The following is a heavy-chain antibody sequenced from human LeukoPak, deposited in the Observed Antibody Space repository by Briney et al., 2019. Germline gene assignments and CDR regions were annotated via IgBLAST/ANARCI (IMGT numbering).Heavy chain of an antibody. Sequence: GSVKASCKASGYTFTGYYMHWVRQAPGQGLEGMGWINPDSGGTNYAQKFQGRVTMTRDKSISTAYMELSRLRSDDTAVYYCASRDYGGIYYMDASGKGNTVTASS. CDR3: ASRDYGGIYYMDA. CDR2: INPDSGGT. J-gene: IGHJ6*03. V-gene: IGHV1-2*02. D-gene: IGHD4-23*01. CDR1: GYTFTGYY.